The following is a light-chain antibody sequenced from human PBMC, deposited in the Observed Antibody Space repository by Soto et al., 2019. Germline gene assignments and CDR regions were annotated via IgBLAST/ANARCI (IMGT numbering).Light chain of an antibody. CDR3: QQYFTVPHT. CDR1: QSIDRR. J-gene: IGKJ2*01. CDR2: DAS. Sequence: DIQMTQSPSTLSASVRDSVTITCRASQSIDRRLAWYQKKPGKAPNLVIYDASTLESGDPSRFSGSGSGTEITLTISSLQPDDSATYYCQQYFTVPHTFGLGTTLQIK. V-gene: IGKV1-5*01.